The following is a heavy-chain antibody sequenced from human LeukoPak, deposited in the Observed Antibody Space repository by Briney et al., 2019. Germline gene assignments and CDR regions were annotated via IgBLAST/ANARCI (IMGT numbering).Heavy chain of an antibody. CDR3: AKQYYYGSGSPYFDY. D-gene: IGHD3-10*01. Sequence: GGSLRLSCAASGFTFSSYAMSWVRQAPGKGREWVSAISGSGGSTYYADSVKGRFTISRDNSKNTLYLQMNSLRAEDTAVYYCAKQYYYGSGSPYFDYWGQGTLVTVSS. J-gene: IGHJ4*02. CDR1: GFTFSSYA. CDR2: ISGSGGST. V-gene: IGHV3-23*01.